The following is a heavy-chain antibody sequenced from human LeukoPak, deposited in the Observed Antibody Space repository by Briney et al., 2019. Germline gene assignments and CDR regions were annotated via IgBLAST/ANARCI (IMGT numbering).Heavy chain of an antibody. CDR2: ISGSGDST. CDR3: AKFYDSSGYYAEFDY. Sequence: PGGSLRLSCAASGFTFSSYAMSWVRQAPGKGLEWVSAISGSGDSTYYGDSVKGRFTISRDNSKNTLYLQMNSLRAEDTAVYYCAKFYDSSGYYAEFDYWGQGTLVTVSS. CDR1: GFTFSSYA. J-gene: IGHJ4*02. D-gene: IGHD3-22*01. V-gene: IGHV3-23*01.